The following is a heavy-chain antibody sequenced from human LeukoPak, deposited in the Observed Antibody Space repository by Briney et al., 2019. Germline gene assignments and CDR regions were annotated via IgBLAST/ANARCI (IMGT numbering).Heavy chain of an antibody. J-gene: IGHJ3*02. CDR1: GYTFTSYD. CDR2: MNPNSGNT. Sequence: ASVKVSCKASGYTFTSYDINWVRQATGQGLEWMGWMNPNSGNTGYAQKFQGRVTITRNTSISTAYVELSSLRSEDTAVYYCASVTYNIAAAGEYAFDIWGQGTMVTVSS. D-gene: IGHD6-13*01. V-gene: IGHV1-8*03. CDR3: ASVTYNIAAAGEYAFDI.